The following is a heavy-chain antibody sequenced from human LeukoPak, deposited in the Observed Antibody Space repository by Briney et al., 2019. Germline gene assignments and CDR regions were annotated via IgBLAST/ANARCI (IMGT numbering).Heavy chain of an antibody. Sequence: SETLSLTCTVSGGSISSYYWSWIRQPAGKGLEWIGRIYTSGSTNYNPSLKSRITMSVDTSKNQFSLKLSSVTAADTAVYYCATQPTIFGVVTGESDFDYWGQGTLVTVSS. CDR3: ATQPTIFGVVTGESDFDY. V-gene: IGHV4-4*07. J-gene: IGHJ4*02. CDR2: IYTSGST. CDR1: GGSISSYY. D-gene: IGHD3-3*01.